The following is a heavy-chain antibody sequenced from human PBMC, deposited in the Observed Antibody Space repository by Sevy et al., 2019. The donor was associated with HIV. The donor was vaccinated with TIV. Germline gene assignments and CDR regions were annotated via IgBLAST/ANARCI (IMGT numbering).Heavy chain of an antibody. V-gene: IGHV3-21*01. CDR3: ARENYVWGSYRGGFDP. CDR1: GFTFSSYS. CDR2: ISSSSSYI. Sequence: GGSLRLSCAASGFTFSSYSMNWVRQAPGKGLEWVSSISSSSSYIYYADSVKGRFTISRDNAKNSLYLQMNSLRAEDTAVYYCARENYVWGSYRGGFDPWGQGTLVTVSS. D-gene: IGHD3-16*02. J-gene: IGHJ5*02.